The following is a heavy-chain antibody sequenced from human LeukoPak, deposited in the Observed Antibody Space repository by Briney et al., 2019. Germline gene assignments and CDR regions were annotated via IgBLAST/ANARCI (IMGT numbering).Heavy chain of an antibody. D-gene: IGHD3-10*01. CDR1: GFTFSSYS. CDR3: AKVGFGELWSYYYYYYMDV. V-gene: IGHV3-21*01. Sequence: GGSLRLSCAASGFTFSSYSMNWVRQAPGKGLEWVSSISSSSSYIYYADSVKGRFTISRDNSKNTLYLQMNSLRAEDTAVYYCAKVGFGELWSYYYYYYMDVWGKGTTVTISS. J-gene: IGHJ6*03. CDR2: ISSSSSYI.